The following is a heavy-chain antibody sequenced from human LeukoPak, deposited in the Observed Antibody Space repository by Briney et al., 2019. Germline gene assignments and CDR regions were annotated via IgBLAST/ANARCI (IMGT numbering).Heavy chain of an antibody. CDR1: GYTFTSYD. Sequence: ASVKVSCTASGYTFTSYDINWVRQATGQGLEWMGWMNPNSGNTGYAQKFQGRVTMTRNTSISTAYMELSSLRSEDTAVYYCARGMGDYVWGSYRPYYFDYWGQGTLVTVSS. CDR2: MNPNSGNT. J-gene: IGHJ4*02. D-gene: IGHD3-16*02. CDR3: ARGMGDYVWGSYRPYYFDY. V-gene: IGHV1-8*01.